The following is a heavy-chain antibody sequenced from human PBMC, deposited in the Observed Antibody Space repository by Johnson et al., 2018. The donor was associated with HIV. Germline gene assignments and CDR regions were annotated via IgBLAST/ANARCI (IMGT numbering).Heavy chain of an antibody. D-gene: IGHD3-22*01. Sequence: VQLVESGGGVVQPGGSLRLSCAASGFTFTSYWMSWVRQAPGKGLEWVANINQDGSEKYFVDSVKGRFTISRDNAKNSLFLQMNSLRAEDTAVYYCARDHDDSSGLDAFDIWGQGTMVTVSS. CDR3: ARDHDDSSGLDAFDI. V-gene: IGHV3-7*05. CDR2: INQDGSEK. CDR1: GFTFTSYW. J-gene: IGHJ3*02.